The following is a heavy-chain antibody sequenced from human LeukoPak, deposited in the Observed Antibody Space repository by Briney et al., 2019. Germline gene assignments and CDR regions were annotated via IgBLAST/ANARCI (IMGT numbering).Heavy chain of an antibody. D-gene: IGHD2-15*01. V-gene: IGHV3-48*01. CDR2: ISSSSSLI. CDR1: GFTFVSYN. Sequence: SGGSLRLSCAASGFTFVSYNMNWVRQAPGKGLEWVAYISSSSSLIYYAGSVKGRFTVSRDSVKRSLYLQMNSLRPEDTAVYYCARDVVVVVATDSNFDYWGQGTLVTVSS. CDR3: ARDVVVVVATDSNFDY. J-gene: IGHJ4*02.